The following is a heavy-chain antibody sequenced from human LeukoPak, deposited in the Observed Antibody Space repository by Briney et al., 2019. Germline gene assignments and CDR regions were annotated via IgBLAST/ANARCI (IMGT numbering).Heavy chain of an antibody. J-gene: IGHJ4*02. D-gene: IGHD3-10*01. CDR2: INTDGSKT. CDR1: GFTFSSYG. Sequence: PGGSLRLSCAASGFTFSSYGMHWVRQAPGKGLVWVSRINTDGSKTTYADSVKGRFTMSRDSAKNTLYLQMNSLRAEDTAVYYCAKVGYYYGSGSWFDYWGQGTLVTVSS. CDR3: AKVGYYYGSGSWFDY. V-gene: IGHV3-74*01.